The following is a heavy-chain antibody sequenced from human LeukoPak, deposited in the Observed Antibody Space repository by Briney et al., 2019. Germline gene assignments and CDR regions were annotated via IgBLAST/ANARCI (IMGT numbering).Heavy chain of an antibody. CDR1: GFTFSSYW. CDR2: IKSDGSST. D-gene: IGHD3-10*01. J-gene: IGHJ4*02. Sequence: GGSLRLSCAASGFTFSSYWMHWVRQVPGKGLVWVSRIKSDGSSTSYADSVKGRFTMSRDNAKNTLYLQMNSLRAEDTAVYYCVRESRTDYYGDFWGQETLVTVSS. V-gene: IGHV3-74*01. CDR3: VRESRTDYYGDF.